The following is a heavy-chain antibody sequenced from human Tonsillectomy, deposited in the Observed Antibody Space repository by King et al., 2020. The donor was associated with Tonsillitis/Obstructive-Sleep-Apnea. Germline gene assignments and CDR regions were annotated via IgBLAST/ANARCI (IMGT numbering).Heavy chain of an antibody. Sequence: QLVQSGAEVKKPGASVKVSCKASGYTFTSYGISWVRQAPGQGLEWMGWISAYNGNTNYAQKLQGRVTMTTDKSTSTAYMELRSLRSDDTAVYYWARDWGERYCSSTSGRGSWYFDLWGRGTLVTVSS. J-gene: IGHJ2*01. CDR1: GYTFTSYG. D-gene: IGHD2-2*01. V-gene: IGHV1-18*01. CDR2: ISAYNGNT. CDR3: ARDWGERYCSSTSGRGSWYFDL.